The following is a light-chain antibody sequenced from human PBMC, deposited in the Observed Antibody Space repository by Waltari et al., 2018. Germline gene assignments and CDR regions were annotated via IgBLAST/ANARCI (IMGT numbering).Light chain of an antibody. CDR1: PSVSSN. Sequence: APRCASAQPSVSSNLAWYQQKPAQAPRLLIYGASTRATGIPARFSGSGSGTEFTLTISSLQSEDFAVYYCQQYNNWPLFGQGTRLEIK. CDR2: GAS. J-gene: IGKJ5*01. CDR3: QQYNNWPL. V-gene: IGKV3-15*01.